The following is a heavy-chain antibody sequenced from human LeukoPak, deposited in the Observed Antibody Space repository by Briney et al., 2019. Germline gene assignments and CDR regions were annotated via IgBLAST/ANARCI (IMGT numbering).Heavy chain of an antibody. J-gene: IGHJ5*02. CDR2: ISWDSGGI. D-gene: IGHD6-13*01. Sequence: GRSLRLSCAASGFNFDAYATHWVRQLPGKGLEWVSGISWDSGGIGYADSVKGRFTISRDNAKNSLNLQMNSLRPEDTALYYCAKGGHSNSFNWFDAWGQGALVTVSS. CDR3: AKGGHSNSFNWFDA. V-gene: IGHV3-9*01. CDR1: GFNFDAYA.